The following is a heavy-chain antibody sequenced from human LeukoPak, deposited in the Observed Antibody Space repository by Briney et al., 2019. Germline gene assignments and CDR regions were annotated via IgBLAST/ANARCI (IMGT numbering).Heavy chain of an antibody. CDR3: ARDPDSGWSYDFWSGQTASFFDY. D-gene: IGHD3-3*01. CDR2: ISAYNGNT. V-gene: IGHV1-18*01. J-gene: IGHJ4*02. Sequence: GASVKVSCKASGYTFTSYGISWVRQAPGQGLEWMGWISAYNGNTNYAQKLQGRVTTTTDTSTSTAYMELRSLRSDDTAVYYCARDPDSGWSYDFWSGQTASFFDYWGQGTLVTVSS. CDR1: GYTFTSYG.